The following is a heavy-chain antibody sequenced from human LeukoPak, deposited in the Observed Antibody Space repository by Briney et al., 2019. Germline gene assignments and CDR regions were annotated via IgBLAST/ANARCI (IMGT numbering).Heavy chain of an antibody. CDR3: ARYAVPAATGVWFDY. J-gene: IGHJ4*02. D-gene: IGHD2-2*01. Sequence: ASVKVSCKASGYTFTSYYMHWVRQAPGQGLEWMGIINPSGGSTSYAQKFQGRVTMTRDMSTSTVYMELSSLRSEDTAVYYCARYAVPAATGVWFDYWGQGTLVTVSS. V-gene: IGHV1-46*01. CDR2: INPSGGST. CDR1: GYTFTSYY.